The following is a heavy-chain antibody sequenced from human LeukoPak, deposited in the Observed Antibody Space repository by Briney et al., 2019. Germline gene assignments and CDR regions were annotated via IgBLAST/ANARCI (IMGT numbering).Heavy chain of an antibody. CDR3: AKTTAGYSSGRYPGWPVDY. J-gene: IGHJ4*02. V-gene: IGHV3-23*01. Sequence: GGSLRLSCAASGFTFGSYAMYWVRQAPGEGLEWVSGISGSGGSTFYADSVKGRFTISRDNSENTVYLQMNSLRADDTAVYYCAKTTAGYSSGRYPGWPVDYWGQGTLVTVSS. D-gene: IGHD6-19*01. CDR2: ISGSGGST. CDR1: GFTFGSYA.